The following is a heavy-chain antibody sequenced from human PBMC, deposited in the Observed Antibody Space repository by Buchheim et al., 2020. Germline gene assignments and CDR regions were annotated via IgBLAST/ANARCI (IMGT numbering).Heavy chain of an antibody. V-gene: IGHV4-34*01. Sequence: QVQLQQWGAGLLKPSETLSLTCAVYGGSFSGYYWSWIRQPPGKGLEWIGEINHSGSTNYNPSLKSRVTISVDTSKNQFSLKLSSVTAADTAAYYCASWGRAAKYYYYYYGMDVWGQGTT. D-gene: IGHD2-15*01. CDR3: ASWGRAAKYYYYYYGMDV. CDR1: GGSFSGYY. CDR2: INHSGST. J-gene: IGHJ6*02.